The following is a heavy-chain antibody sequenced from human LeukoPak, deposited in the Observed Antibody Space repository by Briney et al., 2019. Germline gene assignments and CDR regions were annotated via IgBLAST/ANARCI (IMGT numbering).Heavy chain of an antibody. Sequence: SETLSLTCTVSGGSISSYYWSWIRQPPGKGLEWIGYIYYSGSTNYNPSLKSRATISVDTSKNQFSLKLSSVTAADTAVYYCARYYYDSSGYSTLDYWGQGTLVTVSS. CDR1: GGSISSYY. J-gene: IGHJ4*02. V-gene: IGHV4-59*08. D-gene: IGHD3-22*01. CDR2: IYYSGST. CDR3: ARYYYDSSGYSTLDY.